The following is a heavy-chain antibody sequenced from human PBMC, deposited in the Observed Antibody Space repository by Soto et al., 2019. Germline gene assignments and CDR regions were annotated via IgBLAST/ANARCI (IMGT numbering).Heavy chain of an antibody. CDR1: GGSISGGGFS. CDR2: ILHTGGT. Sequence: PSETLSLTCAVSGGSISGGGFSWSWIRQPPGKGLEWIGYILHTGGTQYNPSLKSRVSMSVAKSKNQFSLHLTSVTAADTAVYYCARLQFGEGFDYWGQGALVTVSS. CDR3: ARLQFGEGFDY. D-gene: IGHD3-10*01. J-gene: IGHJ4*02. V-gene: IGHV4-30-2*01.